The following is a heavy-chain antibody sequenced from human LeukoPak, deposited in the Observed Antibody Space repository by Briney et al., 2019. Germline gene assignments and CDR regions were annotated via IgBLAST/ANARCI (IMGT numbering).Heavy chain of an antibody. CDR3: ARDTRSYDTSGYYYFDY. Sequence: SETLSLTCSVSGASTTSYYWNWIRQAPGKGLEWIGYIYSDGTTSYSPSLRSRVTISIDTSRNQFSLKLSSVTAADAAVYYCARDTRSYDTSGYYYFDYRGQGALVTVSS. CDR2: IYSDGTT. CDR1: GASTTSYY. J-gene: IGHJ4*02. V-gene: IGHV4-59*01. D-gene: IGHD3-22*01.